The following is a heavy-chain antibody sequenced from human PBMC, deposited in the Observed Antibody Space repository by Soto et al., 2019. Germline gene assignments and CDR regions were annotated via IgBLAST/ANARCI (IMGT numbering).Heavy chain of an antibody. J-gene: IGHJ6*02. D-gene: IGHD2-15*01. CDR1: GFTFSRYF. Sequence: LRLSCTAPGFTFSRYFMAWIPKAPGKEVEWVSYVCGSGMRTCDANSVKGRFTISRDNANNSLFLHLNNLRVEDTAVYYCARARPDIVQLVGATPGYYGMDVWGQGTTVTVSS. CDR3: ARARPDIVQLVGATPGYYGMDV. CDR2: VCGSGMRT. V-gene: IGHV3-11*01.